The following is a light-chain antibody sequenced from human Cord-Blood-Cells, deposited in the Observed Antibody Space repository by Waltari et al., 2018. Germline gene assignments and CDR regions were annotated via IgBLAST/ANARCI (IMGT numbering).Light chain of an antibody. J-gene: IGKJ4*01. CDR1: QSVSSN. CDR2: GAS. Sequence: EIVQTQSPATLSVSPGERATHPCRASQSVSSNLAWYQQKPGQAPRRLIYGASTTATRSPARFSGSGAGTEFTLTISSLQSEDFGVYYCQQYNNWPLTFGGGTKVEIK. V-gene: IGKV3-15*01. CDR3: QQYNNWPLT.